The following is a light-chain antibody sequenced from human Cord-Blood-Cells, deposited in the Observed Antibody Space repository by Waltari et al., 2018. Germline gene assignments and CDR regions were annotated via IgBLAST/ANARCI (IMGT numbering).Light chain of an antibody. J-gene: IGKJ4*01. CDR2: AAS. Sequence: DIQMTQSPSSLSASVGDRVTITCRASQSISSYLNWYQQKPGKAPKLLIYAASSLQSGVPSSFSGRGSGTDVTLTISSLQPEDFATYYCQQSYSTLTFGGGTKVEIK. CDR1: QSISSY. V-gene: IGKV1-39*01. CDR3: QQSYSTLT.